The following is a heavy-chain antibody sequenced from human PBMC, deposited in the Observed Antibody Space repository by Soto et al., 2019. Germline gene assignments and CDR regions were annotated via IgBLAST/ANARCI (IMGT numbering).Heavy chain of an antibody. V-gene: IGHV4-61*01. J-gene: IGHJ4*02. D-gene: IGHD1-26*01. CDR1: GGSVNSGIYY. CDR2: IYYSGST. CDR3: ARAYSGSYFDY. Sequence: SETLSLTXTVSGGSVNSGIYYWSWIRQPPGKGLEWIGYIYYSGSTNYNPSLKSRVTISVDTSKNQFSLKLSSVTAADTAVYYCARAYSGSYFDYWGQGTLVTVSS.